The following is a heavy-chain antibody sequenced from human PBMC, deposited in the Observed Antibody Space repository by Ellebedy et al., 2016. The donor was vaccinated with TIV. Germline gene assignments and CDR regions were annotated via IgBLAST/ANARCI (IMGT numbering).Heavy chain of an antibody. D-gene: IGHD3-9*01. Sequence: PGGSLRLSCAASGFTFSSYEMNWVRQAPGKGLERVSHISSSGSTLSYADSVKGRFTISRDNAKNSLYLQMNSLRAEDTAVYYCASPTSLYYDILTGYYNMSWGQGTLVTVSS. CDR2: ISSSGSTL. J-gene: IGHJ5*02. CDR3: ASPTSLYYDILTGYYNMS. V-gene: IGHV3-48*03. CDR1: GFTFSSYE.